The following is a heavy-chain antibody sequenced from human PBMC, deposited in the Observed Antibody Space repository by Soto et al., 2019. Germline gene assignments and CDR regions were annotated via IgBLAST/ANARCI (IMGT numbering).Heavy chain of an antibody. D-gene: IGHD1-1*01. V-gene: IGHV3-30*18. CDR3: AKETIQVGGPNYFDY. Sequence: VQLVESGGGVVQPGRSLRLLCEASGFPFSRYGMHWVRQAPGMGLEWVAVISWDGLAQYYGDSVRGRFTISRDNSQSTLYRQINSRRTEDTAIYYWAKETIQVGGPNYFDYWGQGVLVTVSS. CDR1: GFPFSRYG. J-gene: IGHJ4*02. CDR2: ISWDGLAQ.